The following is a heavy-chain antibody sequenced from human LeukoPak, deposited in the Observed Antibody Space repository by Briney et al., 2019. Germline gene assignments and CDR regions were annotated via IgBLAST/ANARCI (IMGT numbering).Heavy chain of an antibody. CDR2: IHSNGNT. CDR3: ARSATVTTGYFDY. Sequence: SETLSLTCSVSGGSISSSGHYWGWIRQSPEKGLDWIGSIHSNGNTYYNPPVKSRVTISVDTSKNQFSLKLTSVTAAETAVYYCARSATVTTGYFDYWGQGALVTVSS. CDR1: GGSISSSGHY. D-gene: IGHD4-17*01. V-gene: IGHV4-39*07. J-gene: IGHJ4*02.